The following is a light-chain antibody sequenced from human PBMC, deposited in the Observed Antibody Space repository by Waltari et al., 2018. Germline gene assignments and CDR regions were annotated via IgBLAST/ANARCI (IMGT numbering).Light chain of an antibody. CDR3: QQFDTDVT. Sequence: IQVIQSPSTLSASVGDTVTISCRVSHRINIWLAWYQQKPGKAPKLLIKKASTLEDGVPSRFSGSGSGTEFTLTIKSLQPDDFGTYFCQQFDTDVTFGKGTKVEI. CDR1: HRINIW. J-gene: IGKJ4*01. CDR2: KAS. V-gene: IGKV1-5*01.